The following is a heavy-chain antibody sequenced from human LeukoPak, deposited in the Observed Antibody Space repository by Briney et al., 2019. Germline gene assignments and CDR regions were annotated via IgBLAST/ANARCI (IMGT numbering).Heavy chain of an antibody. D-gene: IGHD5/OR15-5a*01. CDR1: GFAFSTYA. J-gene: IGHJ4*02. CDR3: AKARGSSVYEQFDY. V-gene: IGHV3-23*01. CDR2: ISTSGRAT. Sequence: PGGSLRLSCAVSGFAFSTYAITWVRQAPEKGLQWVSTISTSGRATYYADSVEGRFTISRDNSKNTLYLQMNSLRADDTAVYYCAKARGSSVYEQFDYWGQGTQVTVSP.